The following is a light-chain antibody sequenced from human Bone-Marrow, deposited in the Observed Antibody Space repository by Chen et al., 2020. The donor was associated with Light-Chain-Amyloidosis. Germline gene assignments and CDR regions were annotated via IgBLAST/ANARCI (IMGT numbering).Light chain of an antibody. CDR1: QSISASY. CDR2: DAS. V-gene: IGKV3-20*01. Sequence: IVLTQSPSTLSLSPGERATLSCRTSQSISASYLAWYQHKPGQAPRLLMYDASTRATGIPDRFSGSGSGTDFTLSISRLEPEDFAVYYCQHCGHSPKTFGQGTKVEIK. CDR3: QHCGHSPKT. J-gene: IGKJ1*01.